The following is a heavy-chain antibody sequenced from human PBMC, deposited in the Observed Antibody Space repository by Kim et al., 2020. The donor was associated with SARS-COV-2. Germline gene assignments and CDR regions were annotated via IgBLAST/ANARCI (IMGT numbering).Heavy chain of an antibody. V-gene: IGHV4-34*01. CDR1: GGSFSGYY. Sequence: SETLSLTCAVYGGSFSGYYWSWIRQPPGKGLEWIGEINHSGSTNYNPSLKSRVTISVDTSKNQFSLKLSSVTAADTAVYYCARGGSSWYLPGSRYYFDYWGQGTLVTVSS. J-gene: IGHJ4*02. D-gene: IGHD6-13*01. CDR3: ARGGSSWYLPGSRYYFDY. CDR2: INHSGST.